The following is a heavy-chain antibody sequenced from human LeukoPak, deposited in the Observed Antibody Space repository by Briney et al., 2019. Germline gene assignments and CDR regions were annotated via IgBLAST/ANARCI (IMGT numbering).Heavy chain of an antibody. Sequence: SETLSLTCTVSGGSISSGGYYWSWIRQHPGQGLEWIGYIYYSGSTYYNPSLKSRVTISVDTSKNQFSLKLSSVTAADTAVYYCARSYYDYVWGRDVWGQGTMVTVSS. V-gene: IGHV4-31*03. D-gene: IGHD3-16*01. J-gene: IGHJ3*01. CDR2: IYYSGST. CDR3: ARSYYDYVWGRDV. CDR1: GGSISSGGYY.